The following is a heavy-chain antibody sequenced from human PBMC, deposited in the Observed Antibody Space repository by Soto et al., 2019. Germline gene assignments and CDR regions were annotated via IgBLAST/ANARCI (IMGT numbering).Heavy chain of an antibody. CDR1: GYTFTGYY. V-gene: IGHV1-2*02. Sequence: SSVKVSCKASGYTFTGYYMQWVRQAPGQGLEWMGWINHNSGDTNYAQKFQGRVIMTRDTSISTAYMELSGLRSDDTAVYYRARGFYYDSGYWAAFDIWGQGTMVTVSS. D-gene: IGHD3-22*01. CDR2: INHNSGDT. J-gene: IGHJ3*02. CDR3: ARGFYYDSGYWAAFDI.